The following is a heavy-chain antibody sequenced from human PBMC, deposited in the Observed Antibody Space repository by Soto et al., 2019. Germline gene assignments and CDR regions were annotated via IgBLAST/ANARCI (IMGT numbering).Heavy chain of an antibody. J-gene: IGHJ4*02. CDR3: ARESEDLTSNFDY. CDR2: ISSTTNYI. Sequence: GGSLRLSCAASGFTYTRYSMNWVRQAPGKGLEWVSSISSTTNYIYYGDSMKGRFTISRDNAKNSLYLEMNSLRAEDTAVYYCARESEDLTSNFDYWGQGTLGTVSS. V-gene: IGHV3-21*06. CDR1: GFTYTRYS. D-gene: IGHD2-15*01.